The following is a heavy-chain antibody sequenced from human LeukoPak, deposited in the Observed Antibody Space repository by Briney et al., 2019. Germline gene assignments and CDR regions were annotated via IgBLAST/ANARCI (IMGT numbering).Heavy chain of an antibody. Sequence: SETQSLTCAVYGGSFSGYYWSWIRQPPGKGLEWIGEINHSGSTNYNPSLKSRVTISVDTSKNQFSLKLSSVTAANTAVYYCATLRGYSSGWYRGFDYWGQGTLVTVSS. CDR2: INHSGST. J-gene: IGHJ4*02. V-gene: IGHV4-34*01. CDR3: ATLRGYSSGWYRGFDY. D-gene: IGHD6-19*01. CDR1: GGSFSGYY.